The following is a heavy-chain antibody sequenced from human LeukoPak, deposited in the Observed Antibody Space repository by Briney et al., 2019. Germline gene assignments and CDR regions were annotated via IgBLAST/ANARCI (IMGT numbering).Heavy chain of an antibody. V-gene: IGHV4-59*01. CDR3: ARAPGIAAAGYFDY. J-gene: IGHJ4*02. CDR1: GGSISSYY. Sequence: SETLSLTCTVSGGSISSYYWSWIRQPPGEGLEWIGYIYYSGSTNYNPSLKSRVTISVDTSKNQFSLKLSSVTAADTAVYYCARAPGIAAAGYFDYWGQGTLVTVSS. CDR2: IYYSGST. D-gene: IGHD6-13*01.